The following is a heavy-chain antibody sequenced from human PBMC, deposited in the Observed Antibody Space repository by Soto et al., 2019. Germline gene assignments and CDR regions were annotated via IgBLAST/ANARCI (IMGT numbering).Heavy chain of an antibody. Sequence: EVRLVESGGGLVQPGGSLRLSCAASGFSFSSSWMSWVRQAPGKGLEWVANIEQDVTETHYVDSVKGRFTISRDNAKNSVYLQLNSLRVDDTALYYCARDRVWNDAHFPDSWGQGTLVTVS. CDR2: IEQDVTET. CDR1: GFSFSSSW. CDR3: ARDRVWNDAHFPDS. J-gene: IGHJ4*02. D-gene: IGHD1-1*01. V-gene: IGHV3-7*04.